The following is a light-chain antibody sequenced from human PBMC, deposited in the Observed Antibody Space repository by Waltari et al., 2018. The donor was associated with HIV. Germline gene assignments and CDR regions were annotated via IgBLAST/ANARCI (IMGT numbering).Light chain of an antibody. CDR3: QAWASDTAV. Sequence: SYDLTQTPSVSVSPGQTATISCTGPKLGDTYTSWYQHKTGQAPLLVIYQDNKRPPGISERFSGSTSGATATLVIYGVQVGDEANYFCQAWASDTAVFGGGTTLTVL. CDR2: QDN. J-gene: IGLJ2*01. CDR1: KLGDTY. V-gene: IGLV3-1*01.